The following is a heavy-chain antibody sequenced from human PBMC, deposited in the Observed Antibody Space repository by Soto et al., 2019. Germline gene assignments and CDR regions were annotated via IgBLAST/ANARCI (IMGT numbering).Heavy chain of an antibody. CDR2: IIPILGIA. J-gene: IGHJ3*02. D-gene: IGHD3-22*01. Sequence: GASVKVSCKASGGTFSRYTISWGRQAPGQGLEWMGRIIPILGIANYAQKFQGRVTITADKSTSTAYMELSSLRSEDTAVYYCARTAHYYDSSGPARAFDIWGQGTMVTVSS. CDR1: GGTFSRYT. V-gene: IGHV1-69*02. CDR3: ARTAHYYDSSGPARAFDI.